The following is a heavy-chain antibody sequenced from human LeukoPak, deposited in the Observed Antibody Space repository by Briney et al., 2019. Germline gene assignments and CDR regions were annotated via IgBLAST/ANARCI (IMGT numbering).Heavy chain of an antibody. J-gene: IGHJ4*02. CDR3: ARLDTSDYGDYGGDY. CDR1: GGSISGTNYY. CDR2: IFHSGSA. D-gene: IGHD4-17*01. V-gene: IGHV4-39*01. Sequence: SETLSLTCTVSGGSISGTNYYWGWIRQPPGKGLEWMGSIFHSGSAYYNPSLKSRVTLFVDTSKNEYFLKLSSVTAADTAVYYCARLDTSDYGDYGGDYWGQGTLVTVSS.